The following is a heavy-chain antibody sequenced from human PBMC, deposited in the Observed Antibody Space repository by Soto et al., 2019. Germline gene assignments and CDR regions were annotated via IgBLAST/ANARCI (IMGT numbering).Heavy chain of an antibody. Sequence: GGSLRLSCAASGFTFSNYWMSWVRQAPGKGLEWVANIKQDGSQNYYVDSVKGRFTTSRDNTKNSFYLQMNSLRAEDTAIYYCTKDTFGAWDSWGQGTLVTVSS. D-gene: IGHD3-10*01. CDR3: TKDTFGAWDS. CDR1: GFTFSNYW. CDR2: IKQDGSQN. J-gene: IGHJ4*02. V-gene: IGHV3-7*01.